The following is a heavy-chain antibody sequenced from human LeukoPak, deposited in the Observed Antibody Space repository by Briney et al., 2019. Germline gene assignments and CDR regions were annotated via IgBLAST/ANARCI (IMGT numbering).Heavy chain of an antibody. V-gene: IGHV1-8*01. Sequence: ASVKVSCKASGYTFTSYDINWVRQATGQGLEWMGWMNPNSGNTGYAQKFQGRVTMTRNTSISTAYMELSSLRSEDTAVYYCARRPADSPLFDYWGQGTLVTVSS. CDR1: GYTFTSYD. CDR2: MNPNSGNT. CDR3: ARRPADSPLFDY. J-gene: IGHJ4*02. D-gene: IGHD2-15*01.